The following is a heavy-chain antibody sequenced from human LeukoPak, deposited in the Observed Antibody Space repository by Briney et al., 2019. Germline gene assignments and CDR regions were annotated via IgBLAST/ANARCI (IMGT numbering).Heavy chain of an antibody. CDR3: AREFGSSSSWYFDY. V-gene: IGHV1-58*02. Sequence: SVRVSCKASGFTFTSSAMQWVRQARGQRLEWIGWIVVGSGNTNYAQKFQERVTITRDMSTSTAYMELSSLRSEDTAVYYCAREFGSSSSWYFDYWGQGTLVTVSS. J-gene: IGHJ4*02. D-gene: IGHD6-13*01. CDR2: IVVGSGNT. CDR1: GFTFTSSA.